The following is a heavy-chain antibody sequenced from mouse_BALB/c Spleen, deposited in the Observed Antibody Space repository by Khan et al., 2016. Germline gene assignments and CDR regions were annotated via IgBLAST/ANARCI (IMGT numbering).Heavy chain of an antibody. Sequence: EVKLLESGPDLVKPSQSLSLTCTVTGYSITSGYSWHWIRQFPGNKLEWMGYIHYSGGTNYNPSLKSRISITQDTSKNQFFLQLNSVTTEDTATYSFAIFDAYDWYFEVWGAGTTVTVSS. CDR1: GYSITSGYS. V-gene: IGHV3-1*02. CDR3: AIFDAYDWYFEV. J-gene: IGHJ1*01. CDR2: IHYSGGT. D-gene: IGHD2-3*01.